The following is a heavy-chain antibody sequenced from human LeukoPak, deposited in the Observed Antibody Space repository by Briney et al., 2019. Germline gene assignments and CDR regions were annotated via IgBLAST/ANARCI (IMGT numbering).Heavy chain of an antibody. Sequence: GGSLRLSCAASGFSFSSYAMSWVRQAPGKGLEWVSAISGSGTYTYYADSVKGRFTISRDNSKNTLYLQMNSLRVDDTAVYYCANQVFAPHAWGQGTLVTVSS. V-gene: IGHV3-23*01. CDR3: ANQVFAPHA. CDR1: GFSFSSYA. J-gene: IGHJ4*02. D-gene: IGHD2-21*01. CDR2: ISGSGTYT.